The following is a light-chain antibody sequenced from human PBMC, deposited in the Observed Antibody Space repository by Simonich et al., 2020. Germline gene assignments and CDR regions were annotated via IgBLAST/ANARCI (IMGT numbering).Light chain of an antibody. Sequence: SYELTQPPSVSVSPGQTARITCSGDALPKQYAYWYLQNPGQAPVLVLYQDSERPSWIPELVSGSSSGNTASLTITGAQAEDEADYYCNSRDSSGNHVVFGGGTKLTVL. V-gene: IGLV3-25*02. CDR1: ALPKQY. CDR3: NSRDSSGNHVV. J-gene: IGLJ2*01. CDR2: QDS.